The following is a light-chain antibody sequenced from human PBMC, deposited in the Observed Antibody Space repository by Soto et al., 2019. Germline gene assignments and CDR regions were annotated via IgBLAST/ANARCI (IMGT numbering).Light chain of an antibody. CDR1: QSVSSY. V-gene: IGKV3-11*01. CDR3: QQRSNWPPLT. CDR2: DAS. J-gene: IGKJ5*01. Sequence: EIVLTQSPATLSLSPGERATLSCRASQSVSSYLAWYQQKPGQAPRLLIYDASNRATGIPARFSGSGSGTDFTLTISRLEPEDFAVYYCQQRSNWPPLTFGQGTRLDIK.